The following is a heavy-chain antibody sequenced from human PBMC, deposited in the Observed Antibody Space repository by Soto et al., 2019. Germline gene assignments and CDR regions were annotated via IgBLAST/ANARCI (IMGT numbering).Heavy chain of an antibody. Sequence: QVHLVESGGGVVQPGKSLRLSCVASGFTFSTYGMHWVRQAPGKGLEWVTVISYDGSHTHYADSVRGRFTISRDNSGNTLSLQMDSLRAEDTAVYYCAKGRRYGSGISVSYFDFWGQGTLVTVSS. D-gene: IGHD3-10*01. J-gene: IGHJ4*02. CDR1: GFTFSTYG. CDR3: AKGRRYGSGISVSYFDF. V-gene: IGHV3-30*18. CDR2: ISYDGSHT.